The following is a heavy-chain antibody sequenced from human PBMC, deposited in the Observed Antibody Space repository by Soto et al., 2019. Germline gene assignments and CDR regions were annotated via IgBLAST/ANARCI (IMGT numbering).Heavy chain of an antibody. J-gene: IGHJ5*02. CDR1: GGSISSYY. CDR3: AGHHSSSWYWFDP. Sequence: SETLSLTCTVSGGSISSYYWSWIRQPPGKGLEWIGYIYYSGSTNYNPSLKSRVTISVDTSKNQFSLKLSSVTAADTAVYYCAGHHSSSWYWFDPWGQGTLVTVSS. CDR2: IYYSGST. D-gene: IGHD6-13*01. V-gene: IGHV4-59*01.